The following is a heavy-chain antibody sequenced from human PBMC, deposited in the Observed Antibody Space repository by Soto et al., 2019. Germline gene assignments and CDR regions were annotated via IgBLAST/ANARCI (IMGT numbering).Heavy chain of an antibody. CDR1: GFTLSTYA. J-gene: IGHJ3*02. Sequence: EVQLLESGGGLVQPGGSLRLSCVASGFTLSTYAMSWVRQAPGKGLEWVSGITGSGGSTNYADSVKGRFSISRDNSKSAVTLHMNSLRSDDTAEYYSGRHRGNPFGAFDIWGQGTMVTVSS. V-gene: IGHV3-23*01. CDR2: ITGSGGST. D-gene: IGHD3-10*01. CDR3: GRHRGNPFGAFDI.